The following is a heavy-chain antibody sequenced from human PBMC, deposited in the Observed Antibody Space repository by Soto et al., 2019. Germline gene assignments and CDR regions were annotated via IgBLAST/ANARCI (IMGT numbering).Heavy chain of an antibody. Sequence: GGSLRLSCAASGFTFSSYWMHWVRQAPGKGLEWVAVVSYDGSNEYYADSVRGRFTISRDNSKSTLYLQINTLRVEDTALYYCARGAYYYDSSAYYSTYRLIYWGQGTLVTVSS. CDR3: ARGAYYYDSSAYYSTYRLIY. J-gene: IGHJ4*02. V-gene: IGHV3-30-3*01. CDR1: GFTFSSYW. D-gene: IGHD3-22*01. CDR2: VSYDGSNE.